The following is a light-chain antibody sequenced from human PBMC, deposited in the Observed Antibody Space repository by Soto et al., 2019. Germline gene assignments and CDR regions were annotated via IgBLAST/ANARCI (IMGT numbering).Light chain of an antibody. Sequence: EIVLTQSPGTLSLSPGEGATLSCRASQSVSSSYLAWYQQKPGQALRLLIYGASSRATGIPDRFSGSGYGTDFTLTSSRLEPEDFAVYYCQQYGSSLWTFGQGTTVEIK. J-gene: IGKJ1*01. V-gene: IGKV3-20*01. CDR1: QSVSSSY. CDR3: QQYGSSLWT. CDR2: GAS.